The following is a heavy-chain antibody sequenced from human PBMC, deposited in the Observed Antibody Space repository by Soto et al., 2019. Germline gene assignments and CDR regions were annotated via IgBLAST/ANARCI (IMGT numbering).Heavy chain of an antibody. Sequence: QVQLVESGGGVVQPGRSLRLSCAAYGFTFSSYGMHWVRQTPCKGLEWVAVILYDGSNKHYADSVKGRCTISRDNSKNKLYLQMNSLRTDDTAVYYCAKGASSSWLYGMDVWGQGTTVTVS. J-gene: IGHJ6*02. CDR2: ILYDGSNK. V-gene: IGHV3-30*18. CDR1: GFTFSSYG. CDR3: AKGASSSWLYGMDV. D-gene: IGHD6-13*01.